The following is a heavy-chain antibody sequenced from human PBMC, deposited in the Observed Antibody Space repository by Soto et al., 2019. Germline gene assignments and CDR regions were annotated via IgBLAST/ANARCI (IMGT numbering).Heavy chain of an antibody. D-gene: IGHD4-17*01. CDR3: ASTDYGGNSREAAFDI. V-gene: IGHV3-30-3*01. CDR2: ISYDGSNK. CDR1: GFTFSSYA. Sequence: GGSLRLSCAASGFTFSSYAMHWVRQAPGKGLEWVAVISYDGSNKYYADSVKGRFTISRDNSKNTLYLQMNSLRAEDTAVYYCASTDYGGNSREAAFDIWRQGTMVTVSS. J-gene: IGHJ3*02.